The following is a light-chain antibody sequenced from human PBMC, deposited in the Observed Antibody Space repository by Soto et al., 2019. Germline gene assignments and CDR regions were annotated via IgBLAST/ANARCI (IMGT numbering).Light chain of an antibody. CDR3: QQSNSFPAT. V-gene: IGKV1-12*01. Sequence: DIQMTQSPSSVSASVGDRVTITCRASQGISSWLAWCQQKPGKAPKLLIYAASSLQSGVPSRFSGSGSGTDFTLTIRSLQPEDFATYYCQQSNSFPATFGGGTKVDIK. J-gene: IGKJ4*01. CDR1: QGISSW. CDR2: AAS.